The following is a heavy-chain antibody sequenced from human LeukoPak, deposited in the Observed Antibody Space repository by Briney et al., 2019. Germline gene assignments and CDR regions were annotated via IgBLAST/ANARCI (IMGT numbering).Heavy chain of an antibody. Sequence: PGESLKISCKGSGNSFSGYWIGWVRQMPGKGLEWMGIVYHGDSDTRYSPSFQGQVTISADKSTGTAYLQWSSLRASDTAIYYCATHTRLGPVDHWGQGTLVTVSS. D-gene: IGHD2-2*01. V-gene: IGHV5-51*01. J-gene: IGHJ4*02. CDR1: GNSFSGYW. CDR3: ATHTRLGPVDH. CDR2: VYHGDSDT.